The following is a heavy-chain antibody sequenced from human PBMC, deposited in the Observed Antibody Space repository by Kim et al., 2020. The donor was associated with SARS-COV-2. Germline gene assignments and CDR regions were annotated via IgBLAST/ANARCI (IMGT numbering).Heavy chain of an antibody. Sequence: GGSLRLSCVASGFTFSDYYMSWIRQAPGKGLEWVSYISSSSSYTNYADSVKGRFTISRDNAKNSLYLQMNSLRAEDTAVYYCARDRFFMWYFDLWGRGTLVTVSS. D-gene: IGHD3-10*01. V-gene: IGHV3-11*05. CDR3: ARDRFFMWYFDL. CDR1: GFTFSDYY. CDR2: ISSSSSYT. J-gene: IGHJ2*01.